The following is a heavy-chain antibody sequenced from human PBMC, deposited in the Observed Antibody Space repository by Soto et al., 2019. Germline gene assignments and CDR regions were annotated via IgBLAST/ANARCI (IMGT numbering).Heavy chain of an antibody. Sequence: GGSLRLSCAASGFTFSSYAMSWVRQAPGKGLEWVSAISGSGGSTYYADSVKGRFTISRDNSKNTLYLQMNSLRAEDTAVYYCAKGSLPYSSSSEDYYMDVWGKGTTVTVSS. V-gene: IGHV3-23*01. J-gene: IGHJ6*03. CDR1: GFTFSSYA. CDR2: ISGSGGST. D-gene: IGHD6-6*01. CDR3: AKGSLPYSSSSEDYYMDV.